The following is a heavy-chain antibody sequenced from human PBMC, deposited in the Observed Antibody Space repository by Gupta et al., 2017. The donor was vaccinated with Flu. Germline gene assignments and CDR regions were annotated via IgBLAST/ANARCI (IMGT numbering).Heavy chain of an antibody. V-gene: IGHV3-33*01. Sequence: QVQLVESGGGVVQPGRSLRLSCVGSGFRFSVHGMHWVRQAPGKGLEWVAVMSYDGSDKNHVDSVKGRFTISRVNSKNTLYLQMDSLRVEDTAVYYCARDDVLTGRFDYWGQGTLVTVSS. CDR1: GFRFSVHG. D-gene: IGHD3-9*01. CDR2: MSYDGSDK. J-gene: IGHJ4*02. CDR3: ARDDVLTGRFDY.